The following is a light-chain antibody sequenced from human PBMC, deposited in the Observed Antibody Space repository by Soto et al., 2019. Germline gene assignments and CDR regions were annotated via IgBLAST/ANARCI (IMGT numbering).Light chain of an antibody. CDR2: EVI. CDR3: SSYTTRSALV. J-gene: IGLJ2*01. CDR1: SSDVGGYDY. V-gene: IGLV2-14*01. Sequence: QSALTQPASVSGSPGQSITISCTGTSSDVGGYDYVSWYQQHPGKVPKLIIYEVIKRPSGVSHRFSGSKSGNTASLTISGLQTEDEADYYCSSYTTRSALVFGGGTKVTVL.